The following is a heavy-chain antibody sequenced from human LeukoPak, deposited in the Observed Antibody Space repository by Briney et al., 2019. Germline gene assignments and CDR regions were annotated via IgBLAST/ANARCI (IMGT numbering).Heavy chain of an antibody. D-gene: IGHD2-21*02. CDR3: AGGSDWHLH. V-gene: IGHV3-7*03. CDR1: GFSFSSYW. J-gene: IGHJ4*02. CDR2: IKRDGSEK. Sequence: GGSLRLSCAASGFSFSSYWMTWVRQAPGKGLEWVANIKRDGSEKYYVDSVKGRFTISRDNAKNSLYLQMNSLRAEDTAVYYCAGGSDWHLHWGQGTLVTVSS.